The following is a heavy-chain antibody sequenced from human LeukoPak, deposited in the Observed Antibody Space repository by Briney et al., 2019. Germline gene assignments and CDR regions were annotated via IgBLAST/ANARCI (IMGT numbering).Heavy chain of an antibody. CDR2: IKSKHDGGTT. J-gene: IGHJ4*02. V-gene: IGHV3-15*01. CDR1: GFIFSNAW. CDR3: NTGGYYFDY. Sequence: GGSLRLSCAASGFIFSNAWMNWVRQVPGKGLEWVGRIKSKHDGGTTDYAAHAKGRFTISRDDSKNTVYLQMNSLKTEDTAVYYCNTGGYYFDYWGQGTLVTVSS.